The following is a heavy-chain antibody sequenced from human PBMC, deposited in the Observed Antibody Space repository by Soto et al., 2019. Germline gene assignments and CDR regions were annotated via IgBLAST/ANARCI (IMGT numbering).Heavy chain of an antibody. CDR2: INPSGGST. CDR1: GYTFTSYY. D-gene: IGHD5-18*01. CDR3: ARGTGYDTAMVTGTDY. V-gene: IGHV1-46*03. J-gene: IGHJ4*02. Sequence: ASVKVSCKASGYTFTSYYMHWVRQAPGQGLEWMGIINPSGGSTSYAQKLQGRVTMTRDTSTSTVYMELSSLRSEDTAVYYCARGTGYDTAMVTGTDYWGQGTLVTVSS.